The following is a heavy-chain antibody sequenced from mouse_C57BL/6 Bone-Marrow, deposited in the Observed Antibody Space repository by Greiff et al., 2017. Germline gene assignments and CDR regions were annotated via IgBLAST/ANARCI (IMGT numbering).Heavy chain of an antibody. D-gene: IGHD1-1*01. CDR1: GYTFTRYG. CDR2: IYPRSGNT. Sequence: VQLQESGAELARPGASVKLSCKASGYTFTRYGISWVKQRTGQGLEWIGEIYPRSGNTYYNEKFKGKATLTADKSSSTAYMELRSLTSEDSAVYFCARRYYGSSYAMDYWGQGTSVTVSS. J-gene: IGHJ4*01. V-gene: IGHV1-81*01. CDR3: ARRYYGSSYAMDY.